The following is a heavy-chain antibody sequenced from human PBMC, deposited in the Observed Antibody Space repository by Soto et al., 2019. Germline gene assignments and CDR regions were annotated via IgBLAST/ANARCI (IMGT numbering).Heavy chain of an antibody. CDR2: ISGSGGSA. CDR3: ANSKQCTASCSYYYYYYMDV. CDR1: GFTFSSYA. J-gene: IGHJ6*03. V-gene: IGHV3-23*01. Sequence: EVQLLESGGGLVQPGGSLRLSCAASGFTFSSYAMSWVRQAPGKGLEWVSAISGSGGSAYYADSVKGRFTISRDNSKNTVYLQMNSLRDEDTAVYYCANSKQCTASCSYYYYYYMDVWGKGTTVTVSS. D-gene: IGHD2-2*01.